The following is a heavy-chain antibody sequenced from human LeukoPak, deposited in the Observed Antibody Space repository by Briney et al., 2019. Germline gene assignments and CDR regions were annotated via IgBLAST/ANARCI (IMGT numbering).Heavy chain of an antibody. CDR3: ARDSVEWYIFDY. CDR1: GFPFRSYG. V-gene: IGHV3-33*01. CDR2: IWYDGSNK. J-gene: IGHJ4*02. D-gene: IGHD3-3*01. Sequence: GGSLRLSCAAAGFPFRSYGMDWGRQAPGKGLEGVAVIWYDGSNKYYADSVKGRFTISRDNSKNTLYLLMNSLRAEDTAVYYCARDSVEWYIFDYWGQGTLVTVSS.